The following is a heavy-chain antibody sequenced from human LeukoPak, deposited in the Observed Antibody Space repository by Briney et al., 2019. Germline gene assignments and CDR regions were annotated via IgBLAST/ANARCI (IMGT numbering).Heavy chain of an antibody. CDR2: LSFDGGKK. CDR1: GFTFTSHG. D-gene: IGHD3-9*01. J-gene: IGHJ4*02. CDR3: ARDRDWSFDY. Sequence: GGSLRLSCVVSGFTFTSHGTHWVRQVPGKGLEWVAHLSFDGGKKWDADSVKRQFTIYRENSDNTVYLQMNGLRVEYTALYYCARDRDWSFDYWGEGTLVTVSS. V-gene: IGHV3-30*04.